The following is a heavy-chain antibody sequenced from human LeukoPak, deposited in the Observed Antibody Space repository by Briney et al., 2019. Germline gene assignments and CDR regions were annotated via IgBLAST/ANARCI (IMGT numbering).Heavy chain of an antibody. J-gene: IGHJ4*02. CDR2: ISGSGGRT. CDR1: GFTFSSYG. CDR3: ARVGAMVNRPYYFDY. V-gene: IGHV3-23*01. Sequence: GGSLRLSCAASGFTFSSYGMSWVRQAPGKGLEWVSAISGSGGRTYYADSVKGRFTISRDNAKNSLYLQMNSLRAEDTAVYYCARVGAMVNRPYYFDYWGQGTLVTVSS. D-gene: IGHD5-18*01.